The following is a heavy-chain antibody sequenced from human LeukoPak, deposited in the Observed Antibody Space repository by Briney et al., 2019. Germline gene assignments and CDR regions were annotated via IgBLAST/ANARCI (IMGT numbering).Heavy chain of an antibody. J-gene: IGHJ4*02. CDR3: TTFAVTTRHFDY. V-gene: IGHV3-23*01. Sequence: QPGGSLRLSCAASGFTFNSYAMTWVRQAPGKGLEWVSAITADGGTTYYADSVKGRFTVSRDNSKNTLFLQLNSLRTEDTAVYYCTTFAVTTRHFDYWGQGTLVTVSS. D-gene: IGHD4-17*01. CDR2: ITADGGTT. CDR1: GFTFNSYA.